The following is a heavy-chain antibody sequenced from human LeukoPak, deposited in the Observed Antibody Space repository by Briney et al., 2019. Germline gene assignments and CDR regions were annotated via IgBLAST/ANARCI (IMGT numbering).Heavy chain of an antibody. CDR2: INPNSGGT. J-gene: IGHJ6*03. Sequence: GASVKVSCKTSGYTFTDYYMHWVRQAPGQGLEWMGLINPNSGGTNYAQKFQGRVTMTRDTSISTAYMEMSRLISDDTAVYYFARDRGRISDYYGSGRSLQYYMDVWGKGTTVTVSS. CDR3: ARDRGRISDYYGSGRSLQYYMDV. CDR1: GYTFTDYY. V-gene: IGHV1-2*02. D-gene: IGHD3-10*01.